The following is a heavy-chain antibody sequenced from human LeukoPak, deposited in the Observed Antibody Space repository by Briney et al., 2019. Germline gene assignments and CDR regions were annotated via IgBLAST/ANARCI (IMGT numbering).Heavy chain of an antibody. V-gene: IGHV3-48*03. J-gene: IGHJ4*02. CDR3: AREGGDLTLDY. CDR1: GFTFSSYE. Sequence: GGSLRLSCAASGFTFSSYEMNWVRQAPGKGLEWVSYISSSGSTIYYADSVKGRFTISRDNAKNSLYLQMNSLRAEDTAVYYCAREGGDLTLDYWGQGTLVTVSS. CDR2: ISSSGSTI. D-gene: IGHD4-17*01.